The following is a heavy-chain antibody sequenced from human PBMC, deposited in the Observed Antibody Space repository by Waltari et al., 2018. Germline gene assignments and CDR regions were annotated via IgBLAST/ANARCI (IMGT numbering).Heavy chain of an antibody. CDR1: GFTVSSNY. Sequence: EVQLVESGGGLIQPGGSLRLSCAASGFTVSSNYMSWVRQAPGKGLEWVSVIDSGGSTYYADSVKGRFTISRDNSKNTLYLQMNSLRAEDTAVYYCARGGYSGYDEYYFDYWGQGTLVTVSS. D-gene: IGHD5-12*01. CDR3: ARGGYSGYDEYYFDY. J-gene: IGHJ4*02. V-gene: IGHV3-53*01. CDR2: IDSGGST.